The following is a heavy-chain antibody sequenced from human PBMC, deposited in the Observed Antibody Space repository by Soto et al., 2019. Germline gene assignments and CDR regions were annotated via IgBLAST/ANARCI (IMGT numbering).Heavy chain of an antibody. D-gene: IGHD2-2*01. CDR2: INQDGSEK. J-gene: IGHJ4*02. V-gene: IGHV3-7*01. CDR3: ERVYSSSSSCYYFDY. CDR1: GFTFNTYW. Sequence: GSLRLSCAASGFTFNTYWMTWVRQAPGKGLEWVANINQDGSEKYYVDSVKGRLTISRDNAKNSLYLLMNSLRAEDTAVYYCERVYSSSSSCYYFDYWGQGTLVTVSS.